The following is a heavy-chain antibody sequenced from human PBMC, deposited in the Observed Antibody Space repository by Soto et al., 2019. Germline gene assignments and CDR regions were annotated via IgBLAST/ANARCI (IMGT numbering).Heavy chain of an antibody. V-gene: IGHV4-30-4*01. J-gene: IGHJ4*02. CDR1: GGSISSGDYY. Sequence: PSETLSLTCTVSGGSISSGDYYWSWIRQPPGKGLEWIGYISYSGSTNYNPSLKSRVTISVDTSKNQFSLKVSSVTAADTAVYYCARHGSAAAGTFDYWGQGTLVTSPQ. CDR2: ISYSGST. CDR3: ARHGSAAAGTFDY. D-gene: IGHD6-13*01.